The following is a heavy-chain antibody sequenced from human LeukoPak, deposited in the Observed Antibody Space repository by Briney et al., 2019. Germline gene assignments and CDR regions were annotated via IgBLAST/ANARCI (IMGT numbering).Heavy chain of an antibody. Sequence: GGSLRLSFAASGFTFDDYGMSWVRQAPGKGLEWVSGINWNGGSTGYADSVKGRFTISRDNAKNSLYLQMNSLRAEDTALYYCARDLSDYSTPRRFGYWGQGTLVTVSS. V-gene: IGHV3-20*03. CDR1: GFTFDDYG. D-gene: IGHD4-11*01. CDR3: ARDLSDYSTPRRFGY. CDR2: INWNGGST. J-gene: IGHJ4*02.